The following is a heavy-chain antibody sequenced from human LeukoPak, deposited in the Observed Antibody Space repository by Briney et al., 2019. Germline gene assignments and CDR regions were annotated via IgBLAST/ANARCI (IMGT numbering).Heavy chain of an antibody. J-gene: IGHJ4*02. V-gene: IGHV3-7*03. D-gene: IGHD2-2*01. CDR1: GFTFTTYY. CDR2: MNQDGSEK. Sequence: GGSLRLSCAASGFTFTTYYMSWVRQAPGKGLEWVANMNQDGSEKYYLDSVKGRFTISRDNSKNTLYLQMNSLRAEDTAVYYCARGYCSSTSCSIDYWGQGTLVTVSS. CDR3: ARGYCSSTSCSIDY.